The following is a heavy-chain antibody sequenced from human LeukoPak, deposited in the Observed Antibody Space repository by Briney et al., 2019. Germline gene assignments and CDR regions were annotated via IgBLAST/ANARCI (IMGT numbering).Heavy chain of an antibody. CDR3: AREKTACGGDCYDS. V-gene: IGHV3-48*03. D-gene: IGHD2-21*01. Sequence: GGSLRLSCAASGFTFRSYEMNWVRQAPGKGLGWVLYISSSGTPIHYADSVKGRFTISRDNAKNSLFLQMNSLRAEDTAVYYCAREKTACGGDCYDSWGQGTLVTVSS. CDR1: GFTFRSYE. J-gene: IGHJ4*02. CDR2: ISSSGTPI.